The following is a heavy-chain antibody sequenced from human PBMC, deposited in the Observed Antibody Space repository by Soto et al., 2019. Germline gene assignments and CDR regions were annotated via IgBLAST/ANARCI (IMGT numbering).Heavy chain of an antibody. V-gene: IGHV3-21*01. Sequence: EVHLVESGGGLVKPGGSLRLSCAVSGFTFSSCTMNWVRQAPGKGLEWVSSISPSTSHIYYADSVKGRFTISRDNAKNSLFLQMNSLRAEDTALYYCSGCSGGACHQNYGMDVWGQGNRVTVSS. CDR1: GFTFSSCT. D-gene: IGHD2-15*01. J-gene: IGHJ6*02. CDR2: ISPSTSHI. CDR3: SGCSGGACHQNYGMDV.